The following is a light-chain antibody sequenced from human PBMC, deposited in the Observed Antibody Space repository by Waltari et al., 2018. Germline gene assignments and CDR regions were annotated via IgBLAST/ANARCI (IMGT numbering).Light chain of an antibody. J-gene: IGKJ1*01. CDR1: QSVLYNSIHKTY. Sequence: DIVMTQSPDSLAVSLGGRATINCKSSQSVLYNSIHKTYVAWYQHKPGQSPKLLIYWASTRDSGVPDRFSGSGSGTDFTLTISSLQAEDVAVYYCQQYYTIPPTFGQGTKVEIK. CDR2: WAS. V-gene: IGKV4-1*01. CDR3: QQYYTIPPT.